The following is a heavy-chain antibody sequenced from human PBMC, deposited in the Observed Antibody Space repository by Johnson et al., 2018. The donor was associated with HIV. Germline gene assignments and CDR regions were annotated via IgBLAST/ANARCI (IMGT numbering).Heavy chain of an antibody. CDR2: ISYDGSNK. Sequence: QVQLVEYGGGVVQPGRSLRLSCAASGFTFSSYGMHWVRQAPGKGLEWVAVISYDGSNKYYADSVKGRFTISRDNSKNTLYLEMNSLRAEDTAVYYCAKDKYSSSPDAFEIWGQGTLVTVSS. V-gene: IGHV3-30*18. CDR1: GFTFSSYG. J-gene: IGHJ3*02. D-gene: IGHD6-13*01. CDR3: AKDKYSSSPDAFEI.